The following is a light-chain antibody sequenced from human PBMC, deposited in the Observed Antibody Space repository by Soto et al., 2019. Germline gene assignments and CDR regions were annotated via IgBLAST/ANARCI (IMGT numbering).Light chain of an antibody. CDR1: QSFSSSY. J-gene: IGKJ5*01. V-gene: IGKV3-20*01. Sequence: EIVLTQSPGTLSLSPGERATLSCRASQSFSSSYLAWYQQKPGQAPRLLIYGASSRATGLPDRFSGSGSGTVFTLTISRLEPEDFAVYYCQQYGTSITFGQGTRLE. CDR2: GAS. CDR3: QQYGTSIT.